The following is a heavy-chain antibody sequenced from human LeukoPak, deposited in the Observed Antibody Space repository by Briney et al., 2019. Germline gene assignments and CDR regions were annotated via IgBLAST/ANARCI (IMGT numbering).Heavy chain of an antibody. CDR2: VHHSGRT. J-gene: IGHJ4*02. CDR1: GYSISTNYS. CDR3: ARLANYVPVY. D-gene: IGHD1-7*01. Sequence: SETLSLTCTVSGYSISTNYSWGWIRQPPGKGLEWIGSVHHSGRTYYNPSLKSRLTISLETSKKHFSLKLSSVTSADTAVYYCARLANYVPVYWGQGSLVTVSS. V-gene: IGHV4-38-2*02.